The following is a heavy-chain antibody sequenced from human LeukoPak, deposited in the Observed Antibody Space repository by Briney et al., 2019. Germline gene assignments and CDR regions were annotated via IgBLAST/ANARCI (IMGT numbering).Heavy chain of an antibody. CDR2: INPNSGDT. CDR1: GYIFTGYY. J-gene: IGHJ5*02. CDR3: ARDLQYCSGGSCYSGSADWFDP. V-gene: IGHV1-2*02. D-gene: IGHD2-15*01. Sequence: ASVKLSCKASGYIFTGYYMHWVRQAPGQGLEWMGWINPNSGDTNYAQKFQGRVTMTRDTSISTAYMELSRLRSDDTAIYYCARDLQYCSGGSCYSGSADWFDPWGQGTLVTVSS.